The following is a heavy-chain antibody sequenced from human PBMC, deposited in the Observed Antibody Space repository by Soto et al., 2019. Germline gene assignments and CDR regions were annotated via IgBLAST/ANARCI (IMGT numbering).Heavy chain of an antibody. CDR1: GFTFGDYD. D-gene: IGHD3-22*01. CDR2: IRKLVYGGTT. Sequence: GGSLRLSCTAAGFTFGDYDMSWVRQAPGKGLEWVGFIRKLVYGGTTEYAASVKGRFTISRDDSKSIAYLQMNSLKTEDTAVYYCTRRAYHYDSSGYYLYYFDHWGQGTLVTVSS. J-gene: IGHJ4*02. CDR3: TRRAYHYDSSGYYLYYFDH. V-gene: IGHV3-49*04.